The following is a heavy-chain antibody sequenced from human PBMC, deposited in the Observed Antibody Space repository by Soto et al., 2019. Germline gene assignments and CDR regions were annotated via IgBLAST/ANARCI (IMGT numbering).Heavy chain of an antibody. CDR2: ISGSDGKT. V-gene: IGHV3-23*01. CDR1: GFSFASFA. Sequence: LMXCCTPSGFSFASFAMTWVRQAPGKGLEWVATISGSDGKTYYADSVKGRFSISRGTSRNTLYLQMNSLRADDTAIYYCAKWSYLDYWGQGTRVTVSS. CDR3: AKWSYLDY. J-gene: IGHJ4*02. D-gene: IGHD3-3*01.